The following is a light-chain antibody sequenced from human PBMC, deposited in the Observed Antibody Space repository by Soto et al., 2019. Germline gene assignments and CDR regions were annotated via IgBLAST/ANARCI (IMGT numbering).Light chain of an antibody. CDR3: SSYTSSRGV. CDR2: DVS. CDR1: SSDVGGYNY. V-gene: IGLV2-14*01. Sequence: SVLTKPASVTGSPGQSITISSNRTSSDVGGYNYVSWYQQHPGKAPKLMIYDVSNRPSGVSNRFSGSKSGNTASLTISGLQAEDEADYYCSSYTSSRGVFGTGTKVTV. J-gene: IGLJ1*01.